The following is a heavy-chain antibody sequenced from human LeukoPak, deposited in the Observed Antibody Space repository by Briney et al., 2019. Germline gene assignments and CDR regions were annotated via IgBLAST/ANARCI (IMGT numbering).Heavy chain of an antibody. D-gene: IGHD2/OR15-2a*01. CDR3: LVIILGGSSQH. J-gene: IGHJ1*01. CDR1: GFTFSSYS. V-gene: IGHV3-21*01. CDR2: ISSSSSYI. Sequence: GGSLRLSCAASGFTFSSYSMNWVRQAPGKGLEWVSSISSSSSYIYYADSVKGRFTISRDNAKNSLYLQMNSLRAEDTAVYYCLVIILGGSSQHWGQGTLVTVSS.